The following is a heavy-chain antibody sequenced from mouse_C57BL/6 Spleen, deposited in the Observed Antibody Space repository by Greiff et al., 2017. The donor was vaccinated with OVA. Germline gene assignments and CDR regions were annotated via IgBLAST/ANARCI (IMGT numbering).Heavy chain of an antibody. CDR3: ARNGRAYAMDY. Sequence: VQLQQSGAELVRPGTSVKVSCKASGYAFTNYLIAWVKQRPGQGLEWIGVINPGSGGTNYNEKFKGKATMTADKSSSTAYMQRSSLTSEDSAVYFCARNGRAYAMDYWGQGTSVTVSS. CDR2: INPGSGGT. D-gene: IGHD1-2*01. J-gene: IGHJ4*01. V-gene: IGHV1-54*01. CDR1: GYAFTNYL.